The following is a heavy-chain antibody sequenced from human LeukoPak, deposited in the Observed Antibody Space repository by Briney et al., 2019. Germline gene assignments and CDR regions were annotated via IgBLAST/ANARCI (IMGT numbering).Heavy chain of an antibody. CDR2: IKQDGSEK. J-gene: IGHJ4*02. D-gene: IGHD2-15*01. CDR3: ARMYCGGGSCYQFDY. CDR1: GFTFSSYW. Sequence: GGSLRLSCAASGFTFSSYWMSWVRQAPGKGLEWVANIKQDGSEKYYVDSVKGRFTISRDNAKNSLYLQMNSLRAEDTAVYYCARMYCGGGSCYQFDYWGQGTLVTVSS. V-gene: IGHV3-7*01.